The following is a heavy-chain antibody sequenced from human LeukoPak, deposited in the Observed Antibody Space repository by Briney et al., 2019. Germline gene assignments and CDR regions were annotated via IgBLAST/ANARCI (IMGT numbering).Heavy chain of an antibody. Sequence: PSETLSLTCPVSTGSISSGVYYWSWIRQHPGKGLEWIGYIYYSGSTYYNPSLKSRVTISVDTSKNQFSLKLSPVTAADTAVYYCARGVRWLQLSYFDYWGQGTLVTVSS. J-gene: IGHJ4*02. CDR3: ARGVRWLQLSYFDY. CDR2: IYYSGST. CDR1: TGSISSGVYY. D-gene: IGHD5-24*01. V-gene: IGHV4-31*03.